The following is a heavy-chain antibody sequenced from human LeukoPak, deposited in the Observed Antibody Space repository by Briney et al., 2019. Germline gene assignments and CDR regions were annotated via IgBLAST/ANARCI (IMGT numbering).Heavy chain of an antibody. CDR3: AGATSYYFDY. V-gene: IGHV4-59*01. CDR2: IYYSGST. J-gene: IGHJ4*02. CDR1: GVSISSYY. Sequence: SETLSLTCTVSGVSISSYYWSWIRQPPGKGLEWIGYIYYSGSTNYNPSLKSRVTISVDTFKNQFSLKLSSVTAADTAVYYCAGATSYYFDYWGQGTLVTVSS. D-gene: IGHD5-12*01.